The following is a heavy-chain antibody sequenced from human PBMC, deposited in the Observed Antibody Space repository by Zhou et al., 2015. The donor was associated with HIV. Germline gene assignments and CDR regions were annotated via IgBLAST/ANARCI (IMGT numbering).Heavy chain of an antibody. J-gene: IGHJ6*02. V-gene: IGHV1-69*06. CDR1: GGTFSGSD. D-gene: IGHD3-22*01. CDR2: ITPMFQTH. CDR3: ARDDRAGITMIVVGITEAYYGMDV. Sequence: LLQSGPEVRKPGSSVKVSCKASGGTFSGSDLSWVRQAPGQGLEWMGRITPMFQTHNYAEKFRARLNITVDRHTSAAYMELSSLTSEDAAVYYCARDDRAGITMIVVGITEAYYGMDVWGQGTTVTVSS.